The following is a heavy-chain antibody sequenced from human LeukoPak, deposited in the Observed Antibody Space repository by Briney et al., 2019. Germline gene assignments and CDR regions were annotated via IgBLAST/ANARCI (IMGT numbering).Heavy chain of an antibody. J-gene: IGHJ4*02. CDR2: INPNSGGT. D-gene: IGHD7-27*01. Sequence: ASVKVSCKASGYTFTGYHMHWVRQAPGQGLEWMGWINPNSGGTNYAQKFQGRVTVTRDTSISTAYMELSRLRSDDTAVYYCARENANWGSDYWGQGTLVTVSS. V-gene: IGHV1-2*02. CDR3: ARENANWGSDY. CDR1: GYTFTGYH.